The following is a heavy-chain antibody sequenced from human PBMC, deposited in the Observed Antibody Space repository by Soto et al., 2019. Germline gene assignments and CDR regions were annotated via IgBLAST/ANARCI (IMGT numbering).Heavy chain of an antibody. Sequence: EVQLLESGGGLVQPGGSLRLSCAASGFTFSSYAMSWVRQAPGKGLEWVSAISGSGGSTYYADSVKGRFTISRDNSKNTLYLRMNSLRAEDTAVYYCAKKLGYSGYDSHYYYGMDVWGQGTTVTVSS. D-gene: IGHD5-12*01. CDR1: GFTFSSYA. CDR2: ISGSGGST. CDR3: AKKLGYSGYDSHYYYGMDV. V-gene: IGHV3-23*01. J-gene: IGHJ6*02.